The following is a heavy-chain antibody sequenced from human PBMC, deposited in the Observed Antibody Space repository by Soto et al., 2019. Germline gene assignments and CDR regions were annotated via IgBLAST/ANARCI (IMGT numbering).Heavy chain of an antibody. Sequence: GASVKVSCKASGYTFTSYAMHWVRQAPGQRLEWMGWINAGNGNTKYSQKFQGRVTITRDTSASTAYMELSSLRSEDTAVYYCAREAGGSSSLYYYYYFDSWGQGTPVTVSS. V-gene: IGHV1-3*01. CDR1: GYTFTSYA. D-gene: IGHD6-6*01. CDR3: AREAGGSSSLYYYYYFDS. CDR2: INAGNGNT. J-gene: IGHJ4*02.